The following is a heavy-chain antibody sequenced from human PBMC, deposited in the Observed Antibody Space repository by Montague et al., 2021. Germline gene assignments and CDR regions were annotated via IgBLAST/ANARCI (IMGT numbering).Heavy chain of an antibody. CDR3: ARKPVTAAGAVDY. J-gene: IGHJ4*02. CDR1: GGSISRHF. V-gene: IGHV4-4*07. CDR2: IYVSGDS. D-gene: IGHD6-13*01. Sequence: SETLPLTCSLSGGSISRHFWDRIRQPAGKGLETIGRIYVSGDSVYNPSTQGRVTMSVDTSTNQFSMNLTSVTAAVTAGYYCARKPVTAAGAVDYWGPGTLVSVSS.